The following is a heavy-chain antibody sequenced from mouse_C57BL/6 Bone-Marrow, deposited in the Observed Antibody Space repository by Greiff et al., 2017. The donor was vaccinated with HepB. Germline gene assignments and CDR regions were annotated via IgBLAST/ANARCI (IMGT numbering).Heavy chain of an antibody. CDR2: ISNLAYSI. CDR3: ARHGSSYGGWYFDV. V-gene: IGHV5-15*01. D-gene: IGHD1-1*01. CDR1: GFTFSDYG. J-gene: IGHJ1*03. Sequence: EVKLVESGGGLVQPGGSLKLSCAASGFTFSDYGIAWVRQAPRKGPEWVAFISNLAYSIYYADTVTGRFTISRENAKNTLYLEMSSLRSEDTAMYYCARHGSSYGGWYFDVWGTGTTVTVSS.